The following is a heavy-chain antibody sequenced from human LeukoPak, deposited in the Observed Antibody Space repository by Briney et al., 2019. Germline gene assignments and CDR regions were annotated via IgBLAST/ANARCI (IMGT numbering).Heavy chain of an antibody. CDR1: GDSIISYKYY. CDR2: IYHRGST. J-gene: IGHJ6*02. V-gene: IGHV4-39*01. D-gene: IGHD3-22*01. CDR3: ARQGAVVRGYYYFSGMDV. Sequence: SETLSLTCTVSGDSIISYKYYWGWIRQPPGKGLEWLGSIYHRGSTYYNPSLQSRLTISADTSKNLFSLRLTSVTAADTAVYYCARQGAVVRGYYYFSGMDVWGQGTTVAVSS.